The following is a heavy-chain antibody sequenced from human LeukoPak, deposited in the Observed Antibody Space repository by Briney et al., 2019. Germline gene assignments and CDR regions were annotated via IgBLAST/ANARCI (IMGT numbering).Heavy chain of an antibody. J-gene: IGHJ3*01. CDR3: ARIDYGVGWGG. V-gene: IGHV3-7*01. D-gene: IGHD4-17*01. CDR2: IKQDGSEK. Sequence: GGSLRLSCAASGFTLSSYWMSWVRQAPGKGLEWVANIKQDGSEKYYVDSVKGRFTISRDNAKNSLYLQMNSLRAEDTAVHYCARIDYGVGWGGWGQGTMVTVSS. CDR1: GFTLSSYW.